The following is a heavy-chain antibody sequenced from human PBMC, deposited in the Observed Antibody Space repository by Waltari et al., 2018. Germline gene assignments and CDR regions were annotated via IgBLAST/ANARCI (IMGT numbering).Heavy chain of an antibody. CDR2: IYYSGST. V-gene: IGHV4-30-4*08. D-gene: IGHD3-10*01. Sequence: QVQLQESGPGLVKSSQTLSLTCTVSGGSISSGDYYWSWIRQPPGKGLEWIGYIYYSGSTYYNPSLKSRVTISVDTSKNQFSLKLSSVTAADTAVYYCAREGDTMVQGVIIPYYFDYWGQGTLVTVSS. CDR1: GGSISSGDYY. J-gene: IGHJ4*02. CDR3: AREGDTMVQGVIIPYYFDY.